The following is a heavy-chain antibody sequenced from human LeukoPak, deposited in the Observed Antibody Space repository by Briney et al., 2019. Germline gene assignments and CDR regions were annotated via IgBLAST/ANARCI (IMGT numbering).Heavy chain of an antibody. D-gene: IGHD3-9*01. CDR3: ARDNNILTGSPSFHAFDI. CDR2: IYYSGST. V-gene: IGHV4-30-4*01. Sequence: SQTLSLTCTVSGGSISSGDYYWSWIRQPPGKGLEWIGYIYYSGSTYYNPSLKSRVTISVDTSKNQFPLKLSSVTAADTAVYYCARDNNILTGSPSFHAFDIWGQGTMVTVSS. CDR1: GGSISSGDYY. J-gene: IGHJ3*02.